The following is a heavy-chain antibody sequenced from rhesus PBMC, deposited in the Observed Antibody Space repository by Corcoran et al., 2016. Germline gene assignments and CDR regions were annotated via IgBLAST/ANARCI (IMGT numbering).Heavy chain of an antibody. CDR3: ARYCTGSGCYGRWFDV. Sequence: QVTLKESGPALVKPPQTLTLTCTFSGFSLTTSGMGVGWIRQPPGKALEWLALIYWDDDKRYSTYLKSRLTISEETSENQVVLTMTNMDPVDTATYYCARYCTGSGCYGRWFDVWGQGLRVTVSS. V-gene: IGHV2-174*01. D-gene: IGHD2-21*01. J-gene: IGHJ3*01. CDR2: IYWDDDK. CDR1: GFSLTTSGMG.